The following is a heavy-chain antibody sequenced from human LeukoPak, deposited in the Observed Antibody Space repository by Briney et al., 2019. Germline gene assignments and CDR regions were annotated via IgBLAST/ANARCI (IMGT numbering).Heavy chain of an antibody. CDR1: EFTFSSYA. V-gene: IGHV3-23*01. CDR2: ISGTSGTT. D-gene: IGHD6-13*01. CDR3: AKESEAVPAAGTFDS. Sequence: GGSLRLSCAASEFTFSSYAVSWVRQAPGKGLEWVSAISGTSGTTYYADSVKGRFTISRDNSKNMLFLLMNSLRTEDTAVYYCAKESEAVPAAGTFDSWGQGTLVTVSS. J-gene: IGHJ5*01.